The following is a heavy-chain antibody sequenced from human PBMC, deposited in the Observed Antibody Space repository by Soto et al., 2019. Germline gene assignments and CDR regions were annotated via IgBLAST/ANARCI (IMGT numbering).Heavy chain of an antibody. D-gene: IGHD3-10*01. J-gene: IGHJ4*02. CDR2: IYYSGST. Sequence: SETLSLTCTVSGGSISSYYWSWIRQPPGKGLEWIGYIYYSGSTDYNPSLKSRVTISVDTSKNQFSLKMSSVTAADTAVYYCARARYFGSGSFLFDYWGQGTLVTVSS. V-gene: IGHV4-59*01. CDR1: GGSISSYY. CDR3: ARARYFGSGSFLFDY.